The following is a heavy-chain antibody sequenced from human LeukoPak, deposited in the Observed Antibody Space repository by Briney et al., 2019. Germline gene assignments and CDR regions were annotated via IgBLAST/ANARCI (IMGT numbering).Heavy chain of an antibody. V-gene: IGHV3-11*01. CDR3: ATDGAGFDT. J-gene: IGHJ5*02. CDR2: INIGGTNT. CDR1: GFTFNDYY. Sequence: GGCLRLSCAASGFTFNDYYMSWIRQAPGKGLEWLSYINIGGTNTHYADSVKGRFTISRDNAKKSLYLEMNNLRAEDTAVYYCATDGAGFDTWGQGVLVTVSS.